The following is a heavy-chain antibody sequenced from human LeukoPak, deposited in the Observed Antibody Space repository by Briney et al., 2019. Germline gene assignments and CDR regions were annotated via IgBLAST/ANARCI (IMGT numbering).Heavy chain of an antibody. Sequence: ASVKVSCKASGYTFTGYYMHWVRQAPGQGLEWMGWINPNSGGTNYAQKFQGRVTMTRDTSISTVYMELSRLRSDDTAVYYCATSTWIQLWPRGSFDYWGQGALVTVSS. V-gene: IGHV1-2*02. CDR2: INPNSGGT. CDR1: GYTFTGYY. CDR3: ATSTWIQLWPRGSFDY. D-gene: IGHD5-18*01. J-gene: IGHJ4*02.